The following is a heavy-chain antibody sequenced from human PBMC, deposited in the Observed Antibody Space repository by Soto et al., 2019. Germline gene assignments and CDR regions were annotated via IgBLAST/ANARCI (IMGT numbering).Heavy chain of an antibody. V-gene: IGHV4-59*01. CDR1: GGSSSSYY. D-gene: IGHD2-15*01. CDR2: IYYSGST. CDR3: ARAERYCSGGSCYLTLPY. Sequence: TSETLSLTCTVSGGSSSSYYWSWIRQPPGKGLEWIGYIYYSGSTNYNPSLKSRVTISVDTSKNQFSLKLSSVTAADTAVYYCARAERYCSGGSCYLTLPYWGQGTLVTVSS. J-gene: IGHJ4*02.